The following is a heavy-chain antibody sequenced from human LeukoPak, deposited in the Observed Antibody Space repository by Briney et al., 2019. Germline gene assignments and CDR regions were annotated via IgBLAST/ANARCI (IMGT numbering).Heavy chain of an antibody. D-gene: IGHD2-8*02. J-gene: IGHJ6*02. CDR1: GFSLSGYW. V-gene: IGHV3-74*01. Sequence: GGSLRLSCAASGFSLSGYWMHWVRQAPGKGLVWVSRISPEGSGTAYADSVKGRFTISRDNSKNTLYLQMNSLRDEDAAVYHCTRVQAGRSGLMDVWGRGTTVTVSS. CDR2: ISPEGSGT. CDR3: TRVQAGRSGLMDV.